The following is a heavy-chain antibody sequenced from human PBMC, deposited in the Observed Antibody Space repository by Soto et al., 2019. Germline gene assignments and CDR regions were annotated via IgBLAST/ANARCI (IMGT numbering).Heavy chain of an antibody. Sequence: EVQLVESGGGLVQPGGSLRLSCAASGFTFSSYWMSWVRQAPGKGLEWVANIKQDGSEKYYVDSVKGRFTISRDNAKNSLYLQMNSLRAEDTAVYYCARENLGYCTNGVCHHGWGYYMDVWGKGTTVTVSS. CDR2: IKQDGSEK. J-gene: IGHJ6*03. CDR1: GFTFSSYW. D-gene: IGHD2-8*01. V-gene: IGHV3-7*01. CDR3: ARENLGYCTNGVCHHGWGYYMDV.